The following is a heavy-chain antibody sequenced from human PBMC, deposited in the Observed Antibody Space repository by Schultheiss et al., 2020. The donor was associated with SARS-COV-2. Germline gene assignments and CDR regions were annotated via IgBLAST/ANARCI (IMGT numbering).Heavy chain of an antibody. V-gene: IGHV1-18*01. Sequence: ASVKVSCKASGYTFTSYGISWVRQAPGQGLEWMGWISAYNGNTNYAQKLQGRVTMTTDTSTSTAYMELRSLRSDDTAVYYCATCAKVTSGPFYFDYWGQGTLVTVSS. D-gene: IGHD1-26*01. CDR3: ATCAKVTSGPFYFDY. J-gene: IGHJ4*02. CDR2: ISAYNGNT. CDR1: GYTFTSYG.